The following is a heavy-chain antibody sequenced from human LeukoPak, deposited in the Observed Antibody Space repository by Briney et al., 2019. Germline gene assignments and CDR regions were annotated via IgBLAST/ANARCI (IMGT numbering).Heavy chain of an antibody. D-gene: IGHD6-19*01. Sequence: GGSLRLPCAVSGFTFSSYWMSWVRQAPGKGLEWMANIKQDGSEKYYVDSVKGRFTISRDNAKNSLYLQMNSLRAEDTAVYYCSRIVGEQWLAYYFDYWGQGTLVTVSS. CDR2: IKQDGSEK. CDR1: GFTFSSYW. CDR3: SRIVGEQWLAYYFDY. J-gene: IGHJ4*02. V-gene: IGHV3-7*01.